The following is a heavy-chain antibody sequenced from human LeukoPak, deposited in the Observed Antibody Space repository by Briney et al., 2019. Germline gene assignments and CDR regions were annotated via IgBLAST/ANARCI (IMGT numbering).Heavy chain of an antibody. J-gene: IGHJ4*02. CDR2: ISYVGSNK. Sequence: PGGSLRLSCAASGFTFSSYDMHCVRRAPGRGLVWVAVISYVGSNKYYADSVKGRFTISRDNSKNTLYLQMSSLRPEDTAVYYCANGGYTSSWYVVDYWGQGTLVTVSS. CDR1: GFTFSSYD. D-gene: IGHD6-13*01. V-gene: IGHV3-30*18. CDR3: ANGGYTSSWYVVDY.